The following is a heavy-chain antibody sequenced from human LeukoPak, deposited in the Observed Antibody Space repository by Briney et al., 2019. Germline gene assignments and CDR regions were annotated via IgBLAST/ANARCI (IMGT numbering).Heavy chain of an antibody. CDR3: ARGPGDRYYYYYYMDV. CDR2: MNPNSGNT. J-gene: IGHJ6*03. CDR1: GYTFTSYG. V-gene: IGHV1-8*02. Sequence: ASVKVSCKASGYTFTSYGISWVRQATGQGLEWMGWMNPNSGNTGYAQKFQGRVTMTRNTSISTAYMELSSLRSEDTAVYYCARGPGDRYYYYYYMDVWGKGTTVTISS. D-gene: IGHD3-10*01.